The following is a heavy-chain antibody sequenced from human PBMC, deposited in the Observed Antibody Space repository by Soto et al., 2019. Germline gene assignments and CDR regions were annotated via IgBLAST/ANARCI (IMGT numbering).Heavy chain of an antibody. D-gene: IGHD2-2*01. CDR2: ISWNSGNI. V-gene: IGHV3-9*01. CDR3: TKGASTSCFSAFDL. CDR1: GFTFDDYA. J-gene: IGHJ3*01. Sequence: EVQLVESGGGVVQPGRSLRLSCSASGFTFDDYAMNWVRQAPWKGLEWVSSISWNSGNIVYADSVRGRFTISRDNAKTSLHLQMNSLRAEDTALYYCTKGASTSCFSAFDLWGQGTLVTVSS.